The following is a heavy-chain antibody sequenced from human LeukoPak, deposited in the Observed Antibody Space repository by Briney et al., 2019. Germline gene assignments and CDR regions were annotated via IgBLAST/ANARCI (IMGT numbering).Heavy chain of an antibody. CDR2: IYYSGST. D-gene: IGHD4-17*01. J-gene: IGHJ4*02. Sequence: SETLSLTCTVSGGSISSSYWSWIRQPPGKGLEWIGYIYYSGSTNYNPSLKSRVTISVDTSKNQFSLKLSSVTAADTAVYYCARGDGDYVRYAYEPYYFDYWGQGTLVTVSS. CDR3: ARGDGDYVRYAYEPYYFDY. V-gene: IGHV4-59*01. CDR1: GGSISSSY.